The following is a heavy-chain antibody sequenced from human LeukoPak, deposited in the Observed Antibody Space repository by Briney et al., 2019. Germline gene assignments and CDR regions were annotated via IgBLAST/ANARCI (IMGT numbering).Heavy chain of an antibody. CDR2: IYTSGST. CDR3: AKGSLLTMIVVVTRSN. Sequence: PSETLSLTCTVSGGSISSYYWSWIRQPAGKGLEWIGRIYTSGSTNYNPSLKSRVTMSVDTSKNQFSLKLSSVTAADTAVYYCAKGSLLTMIVVVTRSNWGQGTLVTVSS. D-gene: IGHD3-22*01. V-gene: IGHV4-4*07. CDR1: GGSISSYY. J-gene: IGHJ1*01.